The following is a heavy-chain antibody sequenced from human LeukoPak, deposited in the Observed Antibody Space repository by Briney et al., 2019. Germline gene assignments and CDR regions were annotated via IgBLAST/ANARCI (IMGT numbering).Heavy chain of an antibody. D-gene: IGHD2-15*01. CDR1: GYSFINYW. CDR3: TTGRFCSGGSCSSSFDF. Sequence: NLGESLKISCKGSGYSFINYWIDWVRQMPDKGLEWMGIIYPGNSDIRYSPSFQGQVTISVDKSINTAYLQWTSLKASDTAIYYCTTGRFCSGGSCSSSFDFWGQGTLLTVPS. J-gene: IGHJ4*02. CDR2: IYPGNSDI. V-gene: IGHV5-51*01.